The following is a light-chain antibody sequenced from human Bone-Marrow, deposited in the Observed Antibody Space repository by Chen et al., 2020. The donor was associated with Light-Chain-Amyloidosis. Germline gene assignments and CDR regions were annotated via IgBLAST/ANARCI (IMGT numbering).Light chain of an antibody. CDR3: SSYTSSSGSV. CDR1: NSYVGTYNY. CDR2: EGS. J-gene: IGLJ3*02. Sequence: QSALTQPASVSGFPVQSITISCTVTNSYVGTYNYVSWYQQHPGKAPKLIIFEGSNRPSGVSHRFSGSKSGNTASLTISGPQAEDEADYYCSSYTSSSGSVFGGGTKLTVL. V-gene: IGLV2-14*01.